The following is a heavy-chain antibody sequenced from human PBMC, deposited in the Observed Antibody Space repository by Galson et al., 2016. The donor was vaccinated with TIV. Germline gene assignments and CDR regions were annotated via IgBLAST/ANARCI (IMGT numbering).Heavy chain of an antibody. Sequence: LRLSCAASGFNFAAYAMSWVRQAPGKGLEWVSSISGDTLTTYYADSVKGRFTISRITSTNTLYLQMNSLRAEDTAVYYCAKDKWLLNEYFQDWGQGTLVTVSS. CDR1: GFNFAAYA. CDR3: AKDKWLLNEYFQD. V-gene: IGHV3-23*01. J-gene: IGHJ1*01. D-gene: IGHD5-12*01. CDR2: ISGDTLTT.